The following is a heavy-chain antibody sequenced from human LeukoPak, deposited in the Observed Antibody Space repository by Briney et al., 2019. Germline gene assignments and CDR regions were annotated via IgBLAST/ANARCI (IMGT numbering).Heavy chain of an antibody. CDR3: ARGGTTVTPGLLWFDP. CDR1: GGSISSHY. D-gene: IGHD4-17*01. Sequence: PSETLSLTGSVSGGSISSHYWSWIRQPPGKGLEWIGYIYYSGSTKYNPSLKSRVTISVDTSKNQFSLKLSSVTAADTAVYYCARGGTTVTPGLLWFDPWGQGTLVTVSS. J-gene: IGHJ5*02. CDR2: IYYSGST. V-gene: IGHV4-59*11.